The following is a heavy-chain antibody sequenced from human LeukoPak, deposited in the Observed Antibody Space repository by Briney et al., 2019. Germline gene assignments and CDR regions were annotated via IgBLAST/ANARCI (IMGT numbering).Heavy chain of an antibody. CDR3: ARGSAIVGATGYYNGMDV. Sequence: GGSLRLSCAASGFTFSNYDIHWVRQATGKGLEWVSAIGTAGDPYYPGSVKGRFTISRENAKNSLYLQMNSPRAGDTAVYYCARGSAIVGATGYYNGMDVWGQGTTVTVSS. J-gene: IGHJ6*02. CDR1: GFTFSNYD. CDR2: IGTAGDP. V-gene: IGHV3-13*05. D-gene: IGHD1-26*01.